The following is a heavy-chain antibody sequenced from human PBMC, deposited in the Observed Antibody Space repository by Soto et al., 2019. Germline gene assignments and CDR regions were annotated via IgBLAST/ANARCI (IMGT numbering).Heavy chain of an antibody. J-gene: IGHJ5*02. D-gene: IGHD2-21*01. CDR2: ITTSSAYI. CDR3: VRSGTARLLRHSWFDT. V-gene: IGHV3-21*01. CDR1: GFTFNTYD. Sequence: VQLVESGGGLVKPGGSLRLSCAASGFTFNTYDMNWVRQAPGKGLEWVSSITTSSAYIYYADSLKGRITISRDNAKNSLCLQMNSLRAEDTAVYYCVRSGTARLLRHSWFDTWGQGTLVTVSS.